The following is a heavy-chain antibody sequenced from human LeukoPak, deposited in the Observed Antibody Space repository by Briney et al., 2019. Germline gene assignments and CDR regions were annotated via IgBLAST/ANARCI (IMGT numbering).Heavy chain of an antibody. J-gene: IGHJ6*04. D-gene: IGHD3-10*02. Sequence: GGSLRLSCAASGFTFSSYWMSWVRQAPGKGLEWVANIKKDGSEKYYVDSVKGRFTISRDNSKNTLYLQMNSLRAEDTAVYYCAELGITMIGGVWGKGTTVTISS. CDR1: GFTFSSYW. CDR2: IKKDGSEK. V-gene: IGHV3-7*01. CDR3: AELGITMIGGV.